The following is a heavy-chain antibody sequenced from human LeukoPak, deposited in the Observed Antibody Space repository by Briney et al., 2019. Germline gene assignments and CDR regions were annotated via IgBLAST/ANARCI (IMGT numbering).Heavy chain of an antibody. J-gene: IGHJ4*02. V-gene: IGHV1-8*01. Sequence: ASVKVSCKASGYTFTSYDINWVRQATGQGLEWMGWMNPNSGNTDYAQKFQGRVTITRDTAITTAYMELSSLRSDDTAVYYCARGGDDFWTTFYFDYWGQGTLVTVSS. CDR2: MNPNSGNT. CDR1: GYTFTSYD. D-gene: IGHD3-3*01. CDR3: ARGGDDFWTTFYFDY.